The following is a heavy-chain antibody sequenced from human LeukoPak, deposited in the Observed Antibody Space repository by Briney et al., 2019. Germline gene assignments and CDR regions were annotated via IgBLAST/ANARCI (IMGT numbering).Heavy chain of an antibody. CDR2: INSDGSIT. CDR3: ARDAVDTANAV. V-gene: IGHV3-74*01. CDR1: GFTFTTYW. D-gene: IGHD5-18*01. J-gene: IGHJ6*02. Sequence: GGSLRLSCAASGFTFTTYWMHWVRQAPGKGLAWVSHINSDGSITSYADSVKGRFTISRDNAKNTLYLQMNSLRAEDTAVYYCARDAVDTANAVWGQGTTVTVSS.